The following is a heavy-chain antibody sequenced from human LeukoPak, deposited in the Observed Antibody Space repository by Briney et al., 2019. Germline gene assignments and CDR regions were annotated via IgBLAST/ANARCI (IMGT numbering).Heavy chain of an antibody. J-gene: IGHJ4*02. CDR3: AKDGAAAGPRIFDY. CDR2: ISYDGSNK. D-gene: IGHD6-13*01. Sequence: GGSLRLSCAASGFTFSSYAMHWVRQAPGKGLEWVAVISYDGSNKYYADSVKGRFTISRDNSKNTLYLQMNSLRAEDTALYYCAKDGAAAGPRIFDYWGQGTLVTVSS. CDR1: GFTFSSYA. V-gene: IGHV3-30*04.